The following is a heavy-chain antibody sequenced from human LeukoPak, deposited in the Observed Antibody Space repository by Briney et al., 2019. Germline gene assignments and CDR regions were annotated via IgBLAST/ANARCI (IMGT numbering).Heavy chain of an antibody. Sequence: GESLRISCKGSGYSFTSYWISWVRQMPGKGLEWMGRIDPSDSYTNYSPSFQGHVTISADKSISTAYLQWSSLKASDTAMYYRAAVVVVTGPFDYWGQGTLVTVSS. CDR1: GYSFTSYW. CDR2: IDPSDSYT. J-gene: IGHJ4*02. D-gene: IGHD2-21*02. CDR3: AAVVVVTGPFDY. V-gene: IGHV5-10-1*01.